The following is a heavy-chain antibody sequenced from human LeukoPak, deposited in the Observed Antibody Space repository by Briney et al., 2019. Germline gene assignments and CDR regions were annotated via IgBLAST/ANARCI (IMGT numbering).Heavy chain of an antibody. V-gene: IGHV4-61*02. CDR2: IYTSGST. J-gene: IGHJ4*02. CDR3: ARDPAFDY. CDR1: GGSISSGFYY. Sequence: KPSETLSLTCTVSGGSISSGFYYWSWIRQPAGKGLEWIGRIYTSGSTNYNPSLKSRVTISLDTSRNQFSLKLSSVTAADTAVYYCARDPAFDYWGQGTLVTVSS.